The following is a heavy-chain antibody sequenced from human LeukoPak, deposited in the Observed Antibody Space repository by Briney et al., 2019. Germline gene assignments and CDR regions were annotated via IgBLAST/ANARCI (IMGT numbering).Heavy chain of an antibody. D-gene: IGHD3-10*01. Sequence: PSETLSLTCTVSGGSISGDFWSWVRQPPGKGLEHIGYLNSNGGTNKNPSLQSRVTMSIDTSKNLFSLRLTSVTAADTAIYYCGRLMYFGEVSIDTWGRGTLVTASS. CDR1: GGSISGDF. J-gene: IGHJ5*02. CDR2: LNSNGGT. V-gene: IGHV4-59*01. CDR3: GRLMYFGEVSIDT.